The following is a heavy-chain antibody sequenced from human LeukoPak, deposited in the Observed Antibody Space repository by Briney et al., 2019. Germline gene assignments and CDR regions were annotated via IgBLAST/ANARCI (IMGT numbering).Heavy chain of an antibody. CDR3: ARGSEVGAAFDY. J-gene: IGHJ4*02. D-gene: IGHD2-15*01. CDR2: IYTSGST. CDR1: GGSISSGSYY. V-gene: IGHV4-61*02. Sequence: PSQTLSLTCTVSGGSISSGSYYWSWIRQPAGKGLEWIGRIYTSGSTNYNPSLKSRVTISVDTSKNQFSLKLSSVTAADTAVYYCARGSEVGAAFDYWGQGTLVAVSS.